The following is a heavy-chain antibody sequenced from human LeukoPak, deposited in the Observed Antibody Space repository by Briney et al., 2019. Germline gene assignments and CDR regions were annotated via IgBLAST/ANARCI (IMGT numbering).Heavy chain of an antibody. CDR3: GTLLSNGPFDY. CDR1: GYTCTGYY. CDR2: IYPNSGAT. Sequence: ASVKVSCKASGYTCTGYYMHWVRQAPGQGVEWMGWIYPNSGATKYAQKFQGRVTMTRDTSISTAYMELSGLRSDDTAVYYCGTLLSNGPFDYWGQGSLVTVSS. V-gene: IGHV1-2*02. J-gene: IGHJ4*02.